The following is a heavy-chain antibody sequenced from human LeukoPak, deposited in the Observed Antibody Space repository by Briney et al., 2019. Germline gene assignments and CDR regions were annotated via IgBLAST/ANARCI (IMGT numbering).Heavy chain of an antibody. Sequence: QSGGSLRLSCAASGFTFDDYAMHWVRQAPGKGLEWVSGISWNSGSIGYADSVKGRFTISRDNAKNSLYLQMNSLRAEDMALYYCAKASKTGYYTGIDYWAREPWSPSPQ. V-gene: IGHV3-9*03. D-gene: IGHD3-9*01. CDR2: ISWNSGSI. CDR1: GFTFDDYA. CDR3: AKASKTGYYTGIDY. J-gene: IGHJ4*02.